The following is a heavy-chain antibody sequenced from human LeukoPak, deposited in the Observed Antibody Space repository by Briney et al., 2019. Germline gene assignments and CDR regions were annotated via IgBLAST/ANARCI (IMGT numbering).Heavy chain of an antibody. CDR1: GFTVSSNY. CDR2: IYSGGST. CDR3: ARWLQSADAFDI. V-gene: IGHV3-53*01. Sequence: GGSLGLSCAASGFTVSSNYMSWVRQAPGKGLEWVSVIYSGGSTYYADSVKGRFTISRDNSKNTLYLQMNSLRAEDTAVYYCARWLQSADAFDIWGQGTMVTVSS. J-gene: IGHJ3*02. D-gene: IGHD5-24*01.